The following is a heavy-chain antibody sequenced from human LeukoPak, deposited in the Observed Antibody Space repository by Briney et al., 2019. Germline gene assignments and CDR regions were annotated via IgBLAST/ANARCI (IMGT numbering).Heavy chain of an antibody. V-gene: IGHV3-64D*06. CDR3: VRATAGSFDH. Sequence: PGGSLRLSCAASGFTFSSYATSWVRQAPGKGLEYVSGLSSNVIGTHYADSVKGRFIISRDNFKDTLYLQMSSLRVDDTAVYYCVRATAGSFDHWGQGTVVTVSP. D-gene: IGHD6-13*01. CDR2: LSSNVIGT. CDR1: GFTFSSYA. J-gene: IGHJ4*02.